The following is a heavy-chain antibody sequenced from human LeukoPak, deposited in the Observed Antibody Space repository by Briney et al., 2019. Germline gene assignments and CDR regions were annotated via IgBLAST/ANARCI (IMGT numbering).Heavy chain of an antibody. V-gene: IGHV4-59*01. Sequence: SETLSLTCTVPRGSISNYYWTWIRQPPGKGLEWIGCIHYSGSTSHNPSLKSRVSMSVDTSKNQFSLRLSSVTAADTAIYYCARAYDSRRRGYNYYYMDDWGKGTTVTVSS. J-gene: IGHJ6*03. CDR1: RGSISNYY. CDR3: ARAYDSRRRGYNYYYMDD. D-gene: IGHD3-22*01. CDR2: IHYSGST.